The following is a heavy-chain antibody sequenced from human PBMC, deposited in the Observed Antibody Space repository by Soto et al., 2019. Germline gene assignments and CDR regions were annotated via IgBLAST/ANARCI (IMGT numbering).Heavy chain of an antibody. CDR1: GFTFSSYG. V-gene: IGHV3-30*03. Sequence: PGGSLRLSCAASGFTFSSYGMHWVRQAPGKGLEWVAVISYDGSNKYYADSVKGRFTISRDNSKNTLYLQMNSLRAEDTAVYYCARLLSNPQSQRPVDVCGQGTTVIVSS. J-gene: IGHJ6*02. D-gene: IGHD4-4*01. CDR2: ISYDGSNK. CDR3: ARLLSNPQSQRPVDV.